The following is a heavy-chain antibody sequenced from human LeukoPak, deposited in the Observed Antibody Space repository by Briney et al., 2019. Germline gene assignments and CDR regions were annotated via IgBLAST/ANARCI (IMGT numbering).Heavy chain of an antibody. V-gene: IGHV3-74*01. CDR1: GFTFSTYG. J-gene: IGHJ3*02. CDR2: LKSDGSII. CDR3: ARGYYYDSSDYRAFDI. Sequence: PGGSLRLSCAASGFTFSTYGMHWVRQAPGKGLVWVSRLKSDGSIISYADSVKGRFTISRDNAKNTLYLQMNSLRVEDTAVYYCARGYYYDSSDYRAFDIWGQGTMVTVSS. D-gene: IGHD3-22*01.